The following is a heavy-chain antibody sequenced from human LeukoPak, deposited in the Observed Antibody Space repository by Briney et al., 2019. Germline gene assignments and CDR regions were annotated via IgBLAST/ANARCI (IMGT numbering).Heavy chain of an antibody. CDR3: ARGSGFYGY. CDR2: IYYTGST. Sequence: SETLSLTCTVSGGPISSDYWSWIRQPPGKGLEWIGHIYYTGSTNYNPSLKSRVTISVDTSKNQFSLKLSSVTAADTAVYYCARGSGFYGYWGQGTLVTVSS. V-gene: IGHV4-59*01. CDR1: GGPISSDY. J-gene: IGHJ4*02. D-gene: IGHD6-19*01.